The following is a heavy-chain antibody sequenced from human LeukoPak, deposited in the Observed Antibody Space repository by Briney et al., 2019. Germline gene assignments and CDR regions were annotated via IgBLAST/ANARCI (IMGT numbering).Heavy chain of an antibody. CDR3: ARDGNWNDLPFDY. CDR2: MNPNSGNT. V-gene: IGHV1-8*01. CDR1: GYTFTSYD. D-gene: IGHD1-1*01. J-gene: IGHJ4*02. Sequence: ASVKVSCKASGYTFTSYDINWVRQATGQGLEWMGWMNPNSGNTGYTQKFQGRVTMTRNTSISTAYMELSSLRSDDTAVYYCARDGNWNDLPFDYWGQGTLVTVSS.